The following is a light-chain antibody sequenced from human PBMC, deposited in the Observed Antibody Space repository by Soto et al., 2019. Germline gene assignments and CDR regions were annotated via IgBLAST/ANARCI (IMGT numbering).Light chain of an antibody. Sequence: QSALTQPPSASGSPGQSVTISCTGTSSDIGGYNSVSWYQQHPGKVPKLIIYAVNKRPSGIPDRFSGSKSGNTASLTVSGLQAEDAADYDCSASTGSNNFVVFGGGTKLTVL. J-gene: IGLJ2*01. CDR2: AVN. CDR3: SASTGSNNFVV. CDR1: SSDIGGYNS. V-gene: IGLV2-8*01.